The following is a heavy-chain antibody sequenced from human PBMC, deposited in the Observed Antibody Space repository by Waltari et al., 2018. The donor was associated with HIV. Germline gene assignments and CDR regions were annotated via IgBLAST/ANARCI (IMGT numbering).Heavy chain of an antibody. D-gene: IGHD3-10*01. J-gene: IGHJ2*01. Sequence: QVQLQESGPGLVKPSQTLSLTCTVSSGSITRGNYYWSWIRQPAGKGLEWIGRVYTSGSTNYNPSLKNRVTISIDTSRNQFSLRLSSVAAADTAVYYCARALDYYESGSFPLWFFDVWGRGTLVTVSS. CDR3: ARALDYYESGSFPLWFFDV. V-gene: IGHV4-61*02. CDR2: VYTSGST. CDR1: SGSITRGNYY.